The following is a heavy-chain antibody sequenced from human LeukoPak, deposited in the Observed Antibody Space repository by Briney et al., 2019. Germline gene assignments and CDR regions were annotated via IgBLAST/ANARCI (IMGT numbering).Heavy chain of an antibody. CDR1: RGSISSSSYY. V-gene: IGHV4-39*01. Sequence: SETLSLTCTVSRGSISSSSYYWGWIRQPPGKGLEWIGSIYYSGSTYYNPSLKSRVTISVDTSKNQFSLKLSSVTAADTAVYYCARRGVVVVAAIFDYWGQGTLVTVSS. CDR2: IYYSGST. D-gene: IGHD2-15*01. J-gene: IGHJ4*02. CDR3: ARRGVVVVAAIFDY.